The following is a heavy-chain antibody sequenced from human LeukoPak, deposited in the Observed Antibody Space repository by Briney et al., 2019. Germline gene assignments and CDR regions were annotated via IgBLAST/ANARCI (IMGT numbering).Heavy chain of an antibody. CDR2: IRSKAYGGTT. CDR3: TRGMITFGGVIVKVNWFDP. D-gene: IGHD3-16*02. V-gene: IGHV3-49*03. Sequence: GGSLRLSCTASGFTFGDYAMSWFRQAPGKGLEGVGFIRSKAYGGTTEYAASVKGRFTISRDDSKSIAYLQMNSLKTEDTAVYYCTRGMITFGGVIVKVNWFDPWGQGTLVTVSS. J-gene: IGHJ5*02. CDR1: GFTFGDYA.